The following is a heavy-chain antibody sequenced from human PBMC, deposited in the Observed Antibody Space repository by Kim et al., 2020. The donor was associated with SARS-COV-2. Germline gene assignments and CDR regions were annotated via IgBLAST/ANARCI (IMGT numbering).Heavy chain of an antibody. CDR3: ARILCSGGCYSGDWYFDL. Sequence: GGSLRLSCAASGFTFSNHWMSWVRQAPGKGLEWGANIKKDGSEKYYVDSMKGRFTISRDNTKNSLYLQMNSLRAEDTAVYYCARILCSGGCYSGDWYFDLWGRGTLVTVSS. CDR2: IKKDGSEK. J-gene: IGHJ2*01. CDR1: GFTFSNHW. V-gene: IGHV3-7*01. D-gene: IGHD2-21*02.